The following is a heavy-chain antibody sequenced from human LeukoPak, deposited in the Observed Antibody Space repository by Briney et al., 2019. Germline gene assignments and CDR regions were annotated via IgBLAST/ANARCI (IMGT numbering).Heavy chain of an antibody. J-gene: IGHJ5*02. CDR2: VHYSGST. V-gene: IGHV4-39*01. CDR1: GASISNSAYY. D-gene: IGHD3-3*01. Sequence: SETLSLSCTVSGASISNSAYYWLWIRQPPGEGLECVGTVHYSGSTFYNPSLKSRVNISVDTSKNQFSLQLSSVTAADTAVYYCARLFFVIDTWGQGTLVTVSS. CDR3: ARLFFVIDT.